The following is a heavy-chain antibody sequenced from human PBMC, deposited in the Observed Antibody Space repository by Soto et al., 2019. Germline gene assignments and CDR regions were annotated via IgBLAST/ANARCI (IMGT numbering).Heavy chain of an antibody. CDR1: GFTFSSYS. D-gene: IGHD3-22*01. CDR3: AREYYDSSGYYEYFDY. V-gene: IGHV3-48*02. Sequence: VGSLRLSCAASGFTFSSYSMNWVRQAPGKGLEWVSYISSSSSTIYYADSVKGRFTISRDNAKNSLYLQMNSLRDEDTAVYYCAREYYDSSGYYEYFDYWGQGTLVTVSS. J-gene: IGHJ4*02. CDR2: ISSSSSTI.